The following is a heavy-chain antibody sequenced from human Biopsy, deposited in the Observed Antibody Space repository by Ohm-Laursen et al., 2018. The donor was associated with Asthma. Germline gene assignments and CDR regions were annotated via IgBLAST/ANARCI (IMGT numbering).Heavy chain of an antibody. CDR3: AHAQTSWNYYGSGNYLYHFDS. V-gene: IGHV2-5*02. CDR2: PFLDDAT. Sequence: PTQTLTLTCTVSGFSLSTLGAGVGWFRQPPVKALEWPAHPFLDDATRYSPSLKSRLTIAKDTSRNQVVLTMTNMDTVDTGTYFCAHAQTSWNYYGSGNYLYHFDSWGQGTLVTVSS. D-gene: IGHD3-10*01. J-gene: IGHJ4*02. CDR1: GFSLSTLGAG.